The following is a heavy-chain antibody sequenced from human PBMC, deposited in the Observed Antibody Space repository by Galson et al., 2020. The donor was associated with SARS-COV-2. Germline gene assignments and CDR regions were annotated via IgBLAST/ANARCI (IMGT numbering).Heavy chain of an antibody. J-gene: IGHJ3*02. V-gene: IGHV1-18*01. CDR1: GYTFTSYG. Sequence: ASVKVSCKASGYTFTSYGISWVRQAPGQGLEWMGWISAYNGNTNYAQKPQGRVTMTTDTSTSTAYMELRSLRSDDTAVYYCARDYPVRGVIIGGDAFDIWGQGTMVTVSS. D-gene: IGHD3-10*01. CDR2: ISAYNGNT. CDR3: ARDYPVRGVIIGGDAFDI.